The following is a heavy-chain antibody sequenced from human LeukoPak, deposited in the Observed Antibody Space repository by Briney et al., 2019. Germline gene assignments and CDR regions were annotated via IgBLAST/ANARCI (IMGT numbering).Heavy chain of an antibody. V-gene: IGHV1-18*01. D-gene: IGHD3-10*01. CDR2: IFTYNGNT. Sequence: ASVKVSCKASGYTFSSYIITWVRQAPGQGLEWMGLIFTYNGNTNYARKLQGRVTMTTDTSTSTAYMELRSLRSDDTAVYYCARFRGGSGSPYYYYYMDVWGKGTTVTISS. CDR1: GYTFSSYI. CDR3: ARFRGGSGSPYYYYYMDV. J-gene: IGHJ6*03.